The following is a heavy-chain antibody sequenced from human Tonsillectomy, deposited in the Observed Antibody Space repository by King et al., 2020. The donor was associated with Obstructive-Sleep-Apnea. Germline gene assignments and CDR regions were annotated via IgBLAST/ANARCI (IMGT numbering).Heavy chain of an antibody. J-gene: IGHJ5*02. CDR3: ARGRVPAAMPAQGNWFDP. D-gene: IGHD2-2*01. Sequence: VQLQQWGAGLLKPSETLSLTCAVYGGSFSGYYWSWIRQPPGKGLEWIGEINHSGSTNYNPSLKSRVTISVDTSKNQFSLKLSSVTAADTAVYYCARGRVPAAMPAQGNWFDPWGQGTLVTVSS. V-gene: IGHV4-34*01. CDR2: INHSGST. CDR1: GGSFSGYY.